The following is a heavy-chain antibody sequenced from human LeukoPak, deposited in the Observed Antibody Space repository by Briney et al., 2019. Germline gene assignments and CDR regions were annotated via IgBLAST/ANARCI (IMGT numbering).Heavy chain of an antibody. J-gene: IGHJ4*02. V-gene: IGHV1-18*01. CDR1: GYTFTSYG. CDR2: ISAYNGNT. Sequence: GASVKVSCKASGYTFTSYGISWVRQAPGQGLEWMGWISAYNGNTNYAQKLQGRVTMTTDTSTSTAYMELRSLRSDDTAVYYCAGDLRPYCSGGSCYLGFYWGQGTLVTVSS. D-gene: IGHD2-15*01. CDR3: AGDLRPYCSGGSCYLGFY.